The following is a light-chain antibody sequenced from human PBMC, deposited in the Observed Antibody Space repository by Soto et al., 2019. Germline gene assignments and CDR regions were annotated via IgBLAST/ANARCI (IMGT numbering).Light chain of an antibody. Sequence: DIQMTQSPSTLSASVGDRVSITCRASQSISTWLAWYQQKPGIAPKLLIYDASTLERGVPSRFSGSGSGTEFTLTINSLQPDDFATYYCQQYKSYFRTFGQGTKVEIK. V-gene: IGKV1-5*01. J-gene: IGKJ1*01. CDR1: QSISTW. CDR3: QQYKSYFRT. CDR2: DAS.